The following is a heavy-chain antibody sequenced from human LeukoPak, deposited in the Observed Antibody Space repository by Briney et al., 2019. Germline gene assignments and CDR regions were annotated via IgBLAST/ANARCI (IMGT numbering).Heavy chain of an antibody. CDR3: ARANSGDSFDY. CDR2: MNPNSGNT. V-gene: IGHV1-8*03. CDR1: GYTFTSYN. D-gene: IGHD7-27*01. J-gene: IGHJ4*02. Sequence: ASVKVSCKASGYTFTSYNINWVRQATGQGLEWMGWMNPNSGNTGYAQKFQGRVTITRNTSISTAYMELSSLRSEDAAVYYCARANSGDSFDYWGQGTLVTVSS.